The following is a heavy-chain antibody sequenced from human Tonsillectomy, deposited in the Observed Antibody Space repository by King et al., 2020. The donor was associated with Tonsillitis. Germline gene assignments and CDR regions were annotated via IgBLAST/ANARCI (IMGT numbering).Heavy chain of an antibody. V-gene: IGHV4-59*01. D-gene: IGHD3-22*01. CDR1: GASISSYY. CDR3: ATSRRSTYYRPNNYYYYMDV. CDR2: VYYSGST. J-gene: IGHJ6*03. Sequence: QLQESGPGLVKPSETLSLTCTVSGASISSYYWSWIRQPPGKGLEWIGYVYYSGSTNYNPSLMSRVTISVDTSKNQFSLKLTSVTAADTAVYYCATSRRSTYYRPNNYYYYMDVWGKGTTVTVSS.